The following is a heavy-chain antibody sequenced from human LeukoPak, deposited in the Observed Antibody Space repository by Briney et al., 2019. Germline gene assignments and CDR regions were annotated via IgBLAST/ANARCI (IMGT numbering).Heavy chain of an antibody. Sequence: SETLSLTCAVYGGSFSDYYWTWIRQTPGKGLEWIGEMSPSGSSNYNPSLKSRVTISVDTSKNQFSLKLRSVTAADTAVYYCARDGGRLYYFDYWGQGTLVTVSS. CDR3: ARDGGRLYYFDY. J-gene: IGHJ4*02. CDR2: MSPSGSS. D-gene: IGHD1-26*01. V-gene: IGHV4-34*01. CDR1: GGSFSDYY.